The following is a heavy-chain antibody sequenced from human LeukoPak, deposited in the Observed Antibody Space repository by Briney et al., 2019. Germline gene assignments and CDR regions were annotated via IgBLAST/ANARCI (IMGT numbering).Heavy chain of an antibody. D-gene: IGHD6-13*01. V-gene: IGHV1-18*01. J-gene: IGHJ4*02. CDR2: ISTYSGNT. CDR3: ARDPLYSSNWYVVPDY. CDR1: GYTFTSYA. Sequence: ASVKVSCKASGYTFTSYAMNWVRQAPGQGLEWMGWISTYSGNTNYAQKLQGRVTMTTDTSTTTAYMELRSLRSDDTAVYYCARDPLYSSNWYVVPDYWGQGTLVTVSS.